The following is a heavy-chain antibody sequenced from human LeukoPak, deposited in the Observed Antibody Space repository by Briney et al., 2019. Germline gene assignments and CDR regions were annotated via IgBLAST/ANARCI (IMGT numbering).Heavy chain of an antibody. CDR3: ARGDRYGDFWSGSWYYGMDV. V-gene: IGHV4-61*01. CDR2: IYYSGST. D-gene: IGHD3-3*01. CDR1: GGSVSSGIYY. J-gene: IGHJ6*02. Sequence: SETLSLTCTVSGGSVSSGIYYWSWIRQPPGKGLEWIGYIYYSGSTNYNPSLKSRVTISVDTSKNQFSLKLSSVTAADTAVYYCARGDRYGDFWSGSWYYGMDVWGQGTTVTVSS.